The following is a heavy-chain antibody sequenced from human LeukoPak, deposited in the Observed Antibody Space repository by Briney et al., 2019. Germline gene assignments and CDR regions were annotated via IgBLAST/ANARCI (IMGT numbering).Heavy chain of an antibody. J-gene: IGHJ4*02. D-gene: IGHD5-12*01. CDR2: ITPIIDSS. CDR3: ARGYSGYESPDY. CDR1: GYTFTSYD. V-gene: IGHV1-69*04. Sequence: GASVKVSCKASGYTFTSYDINWVRQAPGQGLEWMGKITPIIDSSKYAQKFQGRLTITADKSTGTVYMELSSLRSEDTAVYYCARGYSGYESPDYWGQGTLVTVSS.